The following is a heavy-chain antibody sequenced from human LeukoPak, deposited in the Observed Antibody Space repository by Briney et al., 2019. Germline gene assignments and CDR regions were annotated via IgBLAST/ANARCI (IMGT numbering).Heavy chain of an antibody. CDR2: ISAYIGNT. V-gene: IGHV1-18*01. CDR1: GYTFTSYG. Sequence: GASVKVSCKASGYTFTSYGISWVRQAPGQGLEWMGWISAYIGNTNYAQKLQGRVTMTTDTSTSTAYMELRSLRSDDTAVYYCARSLLDHYYYYYMDVWGKGTTVTISS. CDR3: ARSLLDHYYYYYMDV. J-gene: IGHJ6*03.